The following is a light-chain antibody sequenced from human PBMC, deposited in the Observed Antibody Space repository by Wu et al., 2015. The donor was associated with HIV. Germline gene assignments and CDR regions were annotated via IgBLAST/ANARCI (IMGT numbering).Light chain of an antibody. J-gene: IGKJ1*01. CDR3: QKYNSALPWT. V-gene: IGKV1-27*01. CDR2: AAF. Sequence: DIQMTQSPSSLSASVGDRVTTTCRASQDINNYLAWYQQKPGKVPKLLIYAAFTLQSGVPSRFSGSGSGTDFTLTIGSLQPEDVATYYCQKYNSALPWTFGQGTKVEIK. CDR1: QDINNY.